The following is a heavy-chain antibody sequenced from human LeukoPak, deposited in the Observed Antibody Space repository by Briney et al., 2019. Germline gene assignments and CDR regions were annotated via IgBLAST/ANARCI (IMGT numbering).Heavy chain of an antibody. CDR1: GGSINSYY. CDR2: INHSGST. J-gene: IGHJ4*02. V-gene: IGHV4-34*01. Sequence: SETLSLTCTVSGGSINSYYWSWIRQPPGKGLEWIGEINHSGSTNYNPSLKSRFTISVDTSKNQFSLKLSSATAADTAVYYCARGLASDSAQSDSSSWYVDYWGQGALVTVSS. D-gene: IGHD6-13*01. CDR3: ARGLASDSAQSDSSSWYVDY.